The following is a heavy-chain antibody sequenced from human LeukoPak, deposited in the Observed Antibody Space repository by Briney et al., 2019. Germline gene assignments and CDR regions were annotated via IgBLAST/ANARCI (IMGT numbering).Heavy chain of an antibody. J-gene: IGHJ4*02. CDR2: IRYDGSNK. Sequence: GGSLRLSCAASGFTFSSYGMHWVRQAPGKGLEWVAFIRYDGSNKYYADSVKGRFTIFRDYSKNTLYLQVNSLRPEDTAVYYCAKLSGAYGDSRDYWGQGTLVTVSS. CDR3: AKLSGAYGDSRDY. D-gene: IGHD4-17*01. V-gene: IGHV3-30*02. CDR1: GFTFSSYG.